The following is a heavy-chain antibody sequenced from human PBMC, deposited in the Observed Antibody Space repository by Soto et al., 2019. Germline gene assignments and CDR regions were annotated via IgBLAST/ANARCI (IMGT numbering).Heavy chain of an antibody. CDR3: ASHYYGGNAVDY. D-gene: IGHD4-17*01. CDR2: IKQDGSEK. J-gene: IGHJ4*02. V-gene: IGHV3-7*05. Sequence: EVQLVESGGGLVQPGGSLRLSCAASGFTFSSYWMSWVRQAPGKGLEWVANIKQDGSEKYYVDSVKGRFTISRDNAKNSLSLQMNSLRAEDTAVYYCASHYYGGNAVDYWGQGTLVTVSS. CDR1: GFTFSSYW.